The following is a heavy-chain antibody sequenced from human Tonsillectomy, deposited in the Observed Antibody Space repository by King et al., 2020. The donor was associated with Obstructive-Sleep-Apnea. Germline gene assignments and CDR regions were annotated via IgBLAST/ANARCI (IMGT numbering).Heavy chain of an antibody. V-gene: IGHV1-69*01. D-gene: IGHD5-18*01. CDR1: GGTFSSYA. J-gene: IGHJ6*02. CDR2: IIPIFGTA. CDR3: ARGDTAMVIDYYYGMDV. Sequence: QLVQSGAEVKKPGSSVKVSCKASGGTFSSYAISWVRQAPGQGLEWMGGIIPIFGTANYAQKFQGRVTITADESTSTGYMELSSLRSEDTAVYYCARGDTAMVIDYYYGMDVWGQGTTVTVSS.